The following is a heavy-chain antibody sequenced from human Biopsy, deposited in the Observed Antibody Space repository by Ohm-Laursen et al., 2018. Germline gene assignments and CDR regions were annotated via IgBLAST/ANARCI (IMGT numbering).Heavy chain of an antibody. V-gene: IGHV3-33*01. CDR3: AREGDDSSGYTPHYFDY. J-gene: IGHJ4*02. D-gene: IGHD3-22*01. CDR2: VWYDGINK. CDR1: GFTFSSFG. Sequence: SLRLSCAASGFTFSSFGMHWVRQAPGKGLEWVAVVWYDGINKFYADSVEGRFTISRDNSKNTLYLQMNSLRAEDTAVYYCAREGDDSSGYTPHYFDYWGQGTLVTVSS.